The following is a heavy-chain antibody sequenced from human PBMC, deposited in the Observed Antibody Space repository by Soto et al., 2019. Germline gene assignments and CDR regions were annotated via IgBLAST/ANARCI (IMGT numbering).Heavy chain of an antibody. CDR2: ISAYNGNT. CDR3: ARVRESIVATINYYYYYMDV. V-gene: IGHV1-18*01. J-gene: IGHJ6*03. CDR1: GYTFTSYG. D-gene: IGHD5-12*01. Sequence: GASVKVSCKASGYTFTSYGISWVRQAPGQGLEWMGWISAYNGNTNYAQKLQGRVTMTTDTSTSTAYMELRSLRSDDTAVYYCARVRESIVATINYYYYYMDVWGKGTTVTV.